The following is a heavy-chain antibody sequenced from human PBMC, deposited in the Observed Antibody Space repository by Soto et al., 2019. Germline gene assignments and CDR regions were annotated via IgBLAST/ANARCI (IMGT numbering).Heavy chain of an antibody. J-gene: IGHJ5*02. CDR1: GFSLRTSGAA. V-gene: IGHV2-5*02. CDR2: IYWDGDK. CDR3: AHRATMTIFGLIIDNGIWFDP. D-gene: IGHD3-3*01. Sequence: QINLIESGPTLVKPTQTLTLTCTLSGFSLRTSGAAVGWVRQPPGRALEWLALIYWDGDKRYNASLGNRLTITKDTSMNQVVLTLTNVDPADTATYYCAHRATMTIFGLIIDNGIWFDPWGQGTRVIVSS.